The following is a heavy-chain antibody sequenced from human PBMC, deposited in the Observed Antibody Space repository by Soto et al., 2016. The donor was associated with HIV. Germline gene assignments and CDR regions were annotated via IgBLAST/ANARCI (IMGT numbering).Heavy chain of an antibody. Sequence: EVQLVESGGGLVKPGGSLRLSCAASGFTFSTYSMNWVRQAPGKGLEWVSSISSSSSYIYHADSVKGRFTISRDNAKNSLYLQMNSLRAEDTAVYYCARDLWQFPWYFDLWAVAPWSLSPQ. J-gene: IGHJ2*01. CDR1: GFTFSTYS. D-gene: IGHD3-16*01. CDR2: ISSSSSYI. V-gene: IGHV3-21*01. CDR3: ARDLWQFPWYFDL.